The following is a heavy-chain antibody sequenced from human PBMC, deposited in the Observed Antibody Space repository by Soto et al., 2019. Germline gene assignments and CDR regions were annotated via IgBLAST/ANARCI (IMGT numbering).Heavy chain of an antibody. CDR1: GFTVSSNY. CDR3: AKQSKGPLIAV. J-gene: IGHJ6*02. CDR2: IYSGGST. Sequence: EVQLVESGGGLIQPGGSLRLSFAASGFTVSSNYMSWVRETPAKGLAWVSVIYSGGSTYYADSVKGRFTISRDNSKNTRYPQMDSLSAEDTAGYYCAKQSKGPLIAVWGQRTTVAVSS. V-gene: IGHV3-53*01. D-gene: IGHD2-8*01.